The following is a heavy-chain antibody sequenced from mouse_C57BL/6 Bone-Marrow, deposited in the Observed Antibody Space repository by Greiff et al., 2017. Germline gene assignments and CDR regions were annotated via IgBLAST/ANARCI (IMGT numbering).Heavy chain of an antibody. J-gene: IGHJ2*01. D-gene: IGHD2-3*01. Sequence: VQLQQSGAELVRPGASVKLSCTASGFNIKDDYIHWVQQRPEQGLEWIGCIDPEIGDTAYASKFPGKATITADPSSNTAYLPLSSRTSEDTAVYYGSSFDGNYFDFWGQGTPLTVAS. V-gene: IGHV14-4*01. CDR1: GFNIKDDY. CDR3: SSFDGNYFDF. CDR2: IDPEIGDT.